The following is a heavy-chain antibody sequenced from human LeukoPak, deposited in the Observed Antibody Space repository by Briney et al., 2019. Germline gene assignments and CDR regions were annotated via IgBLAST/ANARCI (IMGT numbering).Heavy chain of an antibody. CDR2: INHSGST. J-gene: IGHJ4*02. D-gene: IGHD6-19*01. CDR1: GGSFSGYY. CDR3: ARDQQWLHPARHGFDY. V-gene: IGHV4-34*01. Sequence: PSETLSLTCAVYGGSFSGYYWSWVRQPPGKGLEWIGEINHSGSTNYYPSLTSGGNISVETTKNKCSLKLTSVTAADTAVYYCARDQQWLHPARHGFDYWGQGTLLTVSS.